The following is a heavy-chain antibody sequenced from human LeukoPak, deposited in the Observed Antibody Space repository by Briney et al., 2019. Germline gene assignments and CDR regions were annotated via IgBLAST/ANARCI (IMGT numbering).Heavy chain of an antibody. Sequence: GGSLRLSCTTSGFTFGDHGVSWFRQAPGKGPEWISFIKTKTYGGTTEYAASVKGRLTISRDDSTGIAYLQMDSLKPEDTAVYYCSRGVIVGAAYFDYWGQGTLVTVSS. J-gene: IGHJ4*02. D-gene: IGHD1-26*01. CDR1: GFTFGDHG. CDR3: SRGVIVGAAYFDY. CDR2: IKTKTYGGTT. V-gene: IGHV3-49*03.